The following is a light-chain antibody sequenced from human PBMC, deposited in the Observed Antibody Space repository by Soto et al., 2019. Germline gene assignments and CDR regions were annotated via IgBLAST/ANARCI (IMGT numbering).Light chain of an antibody. CDR1: QNIGIW. V-gene: IGKV1-5*03. J-gene: IGKJ1*01. Sequence: IQMTQSPSTLSASIGDRVAITCRASQNIGIWLAWYQQRPGKAPRFLIYKASTLESGVPSRFSGSGSGTEFPLTISGLQPDDFANYYFQQYNDYSWTFGQGTKVELK. CDR3: QQYNDYSWT. CDR2: KAS.